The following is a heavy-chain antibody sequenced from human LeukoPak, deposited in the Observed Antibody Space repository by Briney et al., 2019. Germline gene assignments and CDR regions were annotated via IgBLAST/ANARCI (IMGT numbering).Heavy chain of an antibody. V-gene: IGHV1-24*01. CDR1: GYTLTELS. Sequence: ASVKVSCKVSGYTLTELSMHWVRQAPGKGLEWMGGFDPEDGETIYAQKFQGRVTMTEDTSTDTAYMELSSLRSEDTAVYYCARQSTPYYYDSSGYYDYEGVFDYWGQGTLVTVSS. J-gene: IGHJ4*02. CDR2: FDPEDGET. CDR3: ARQSTPYYYDSSGYYDYEGVFDY. D-gene: IGHD3-22*01.